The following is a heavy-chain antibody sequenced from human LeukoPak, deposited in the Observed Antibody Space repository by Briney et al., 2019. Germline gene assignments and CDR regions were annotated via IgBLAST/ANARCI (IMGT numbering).Heavy chain of an antibody. CDR2: INPSGGST. Sequence: ASVKVSCKASGYTFTSYYMHWVRQAPGQGLEWMGIINPSGGSTSYAQKFQGRVTMTRDTSTSTVYMELSSLRSEDTAVYYCARVVIVPYYYYYYMDVWGKGTTVTISS. CDR3: ARVVIVPYYYYYYMDV. D-gene: IGHD3-22*01. V-gene: IGHV1-46*01. CDR1: GYTFTSYY. J-gene: IGHJ6*03.